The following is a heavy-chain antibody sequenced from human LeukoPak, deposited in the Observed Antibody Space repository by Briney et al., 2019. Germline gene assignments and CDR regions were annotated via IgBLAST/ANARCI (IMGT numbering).Heavy chain of an antibody. CDR1: GFTFSNYE. CDR3: ARDSSTRSGYKY. CDR2: ISSSGSDI. Sequence: GGSLRLSCAASGFTFSNYEMHWVRQAPGKGLEWVSYISSSGSDIYYADSVKGRFTISRDNAKNSLYLQMNSLRAEDTAVYYCARDSSTRSGYKYWGQGTLVTVSS. V-gene: IGHV3-48*03. D-gene: IGHD3-22*01. J-gene: IGHJ4*02.